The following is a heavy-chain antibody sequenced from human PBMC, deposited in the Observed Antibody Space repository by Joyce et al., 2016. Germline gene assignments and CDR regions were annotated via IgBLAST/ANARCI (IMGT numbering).Heavy chain of an antibody. CDR3: TTPSCAN. Sequence: EVHLVESGGGLVEPGGFLSLFCVASGIIFSSKEMNWVRQAPGKGLEWISSINSDDSRIHYADSVRGRFTISRDNARNSLYLEMNYLRVEDTAIYYCTTPSCANWGQGSLVTVSS. J-gene: IGHJ4*02. V-gene: IGHV3-48*03. CDR1: GIIFSSKE. CDR2: INSDDSRI. D-gene: IGHD2-2*01.